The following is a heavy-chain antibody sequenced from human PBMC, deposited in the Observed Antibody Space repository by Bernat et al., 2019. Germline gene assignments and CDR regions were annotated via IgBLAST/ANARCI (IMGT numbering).Heavy chain of an antibody. CDR1: GYTFTSYG. Sequence: QVQLVQSGAEVKKPGASVKVSCKASGYTFTSYGISWVRHAPGQGLEWMGWISAYNGNTNYAQELQGRVTMTTDNSTSTAYMELRSRRSDDTAVYYCARSWVARSTLQGYFDYWGQGTLVTVSS. CDR3: ARSWVARSTLQGYFDY. V-gene: IGHV1-18*01. J-gene: IGHJ4*02. D-gene: IGHD5-12*01. CDR2: ISAYNGNT.